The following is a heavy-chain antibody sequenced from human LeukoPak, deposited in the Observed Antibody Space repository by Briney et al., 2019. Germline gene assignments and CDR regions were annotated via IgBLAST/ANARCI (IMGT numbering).Heavy chain of an antibody. Sequence: PGGSLTLSCAASGFTFSRYSMNSLRQAPGKGLEWVSSISSSSSYIYYADSVKGRFTISRDNAKNSLYLQMNSLRAEDTAVYYCARGRTYDYVWGSYRWYSFDYWGQGTLVTVSS. V-gene: IGHV3-21*01. CDR3: ARGRTYDYVWGSYRWYSFDY. CDR2: ISSSSSYI. J-gene: IGHJ4*02. D-gene: IGHD3-16*02. CDR1: GFTFSRYS.